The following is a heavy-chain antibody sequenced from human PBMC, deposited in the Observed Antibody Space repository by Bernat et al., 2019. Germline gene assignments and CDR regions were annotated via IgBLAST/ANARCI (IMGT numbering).Heavy chain of an antibody. CDR1: GFTFSSYG. D-gene: IGHD3-22*01. Sequence: QVQLVESGGGVVQPERSLRLSCAASGFTFSSYGMHWVRQAPGTGLEWVAVISYDGSKKYYADSVKGRFTISRDNSKNTVSLQTNSLRADDTAVYYCAKDFGQVVVISYGMDVWGQGTTVTVSS. CDR3: AKDFGQVVVISYGMDV. CDR2: ISYDGSKK. J-gene: IGHJ6*02. V-gene: IGHV3-30*18.